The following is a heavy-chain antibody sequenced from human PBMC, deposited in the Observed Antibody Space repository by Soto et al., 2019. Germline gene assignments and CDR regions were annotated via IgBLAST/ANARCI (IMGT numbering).Heavy chain of an antibody. V-gene: IGHV3-53*01. CDR1: GFSVSTNY. CDR2: IYSGGST. D-gene: IGHD1-26*01. J-gene: IGHJ4*02. CDR3: ARGSGSLYYFDS. Sequence: PGGSLRLSCAASGFSVSTNYMTWVRQAPGKGLEWVSVIYSGGSTYYADSVKGRFTISRDNSKNTLHLQMNSLRAEDTAVYYCARGSGSLYYFDSWGRGTLVTVSS.